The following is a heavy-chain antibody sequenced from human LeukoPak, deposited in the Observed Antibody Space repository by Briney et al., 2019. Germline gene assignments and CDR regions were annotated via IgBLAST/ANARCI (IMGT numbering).Heavy chain of an antibody. J-gene: IGHJ5*02. D-gene: IGHD6-19*01. Sequence: PGGSLRLSCAASGFTFSSYAMSWVRQAPGKGLEWVSAISGSGGSTYYADSVKGRFTISRDNSKNPLYLQTNSLRAEDTAVYYCAKDPRQWLVNWFDPWGQGTLVTVSS. CDR1: GFTFSSYA. CDR2: ISGSGGST. CDR3: AKDPRQWLVNWFDP. V-gene: IGHV3-23*01.